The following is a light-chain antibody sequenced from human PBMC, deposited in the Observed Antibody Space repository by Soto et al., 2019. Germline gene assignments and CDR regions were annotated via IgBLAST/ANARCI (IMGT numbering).Light chain of an antibody. Sequence: EIVVTQSPATLSVSPGERATLSCRASQSVTSNVAWYQQKPGQAPRLLIYGAFIRATGIPARFSGSGSGTEFTLTISSLQSEDFAVYYCQHYGSPPTYTFGQGTKVDIK. CDR3: QHYGSPPTYT. CDR1: QSVTSN. V-gene: IGKV3-15*01. CDR2: GAF. J-gene: IGKJ2*01.